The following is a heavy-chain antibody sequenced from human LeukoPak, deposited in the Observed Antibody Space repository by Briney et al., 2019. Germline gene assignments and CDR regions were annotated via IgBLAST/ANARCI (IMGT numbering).Heavy chain of an antibody. CDR2: ISAYNGNT. D-gene: IGHD3-22*01. Sequence: ASVKVSCKASGYTFTSYGISWVRQAPGQGLEWMGWISAYNGNTNYAQKLQGRVTMTTDTSTSTAYMELRSLRSDDTAVYYCARAPASITMIVVDGDFDYWGQGTLVIVSS. J-gene: IGHJ4*02. CDR3: ARAPASITMIVVDGDFDY. V-gene: IGHV1-18*01. CDR1: GYTFTSYG.